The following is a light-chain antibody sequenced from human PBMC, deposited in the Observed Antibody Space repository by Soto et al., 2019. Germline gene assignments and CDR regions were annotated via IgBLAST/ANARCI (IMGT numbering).Light chain of an antibody. CDR1: QSINRW. CDR3: PTDNNYLYT. CDR2: DAS. V-gene: IGKV1-5*01. J-gene: IGKJ2*01. Sequence: DLQMTQSPSTLSASVGDRVTITCRASQSINRWLAWYQQKPGKAPQLLIYDASNLESGVPSRFSGSGSGTEFTLTLTSPPADYFATYYWPTDNNYLYTFGQGTRLDIK.